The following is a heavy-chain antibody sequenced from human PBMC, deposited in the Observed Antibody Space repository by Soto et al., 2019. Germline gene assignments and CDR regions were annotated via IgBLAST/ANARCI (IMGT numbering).Heavy chain of an antibody. CDR3: ARSRYTSGWWTPPFDY. CDR2: IYYSGST. J-gene: IGHJ4*02. D-gene: IGHD6-19*01. Sequence: QVQLQESGPGLVKPKESLSLTCAVSGGSISSYYWSWIRQPPGKGLEWIGYIYYSGSTNYNPSLKSRVTISVDTSKNQFSLKLTSVTAADTAVYYCARSRYTSGWWTPPFDYWGQGTLVTVSS. CDR1: GGSISSYY. V-gene: IGHV4-59*01.